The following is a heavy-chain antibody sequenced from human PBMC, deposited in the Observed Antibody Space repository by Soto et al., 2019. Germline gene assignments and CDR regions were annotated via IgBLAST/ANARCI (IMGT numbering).Heavy chain of an antibody. V-gene: IGHV3-23*01. J-gene: IGHJ4*02. CDR3: ANTRWLGGGWGNYEDY. D-gene: IGHD3-10*01. CDR1: GFTFSSYA. Sequence: EVQLLESGGGLVQPGGSLRLSCAASGFTFSSYAMSWVRQAPGKGLEWVSAISGSGGSTYYADSVKGRFTISRDNSKNTLYLQMNSLRAEHTAVYYCANTRWLGGGWGNYEDYWGQGTLVTVSS. CDR2: ISGSGGST.